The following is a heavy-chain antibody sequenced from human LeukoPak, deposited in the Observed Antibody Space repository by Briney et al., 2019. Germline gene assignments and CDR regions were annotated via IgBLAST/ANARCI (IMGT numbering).Heavy chain of an antibody. CDR3: ATLNGPLFEY. CDR1: GFTFSNYW. J-gene: IGHJ4*02. Sequence: GGSLRLSCAASGFTFSNYWMSWVRQAPGKGLEWVASIHQHGNEKYFVDSVRGRFPISRDNAKNSLYLQMSSLRAEDTAVYYCATLNGPLFEYWGQGTLVTVSS. D-gene: IGHD2-8*01. CDR2: IHQHGNEK. V-gene: IGHV3-7*01.